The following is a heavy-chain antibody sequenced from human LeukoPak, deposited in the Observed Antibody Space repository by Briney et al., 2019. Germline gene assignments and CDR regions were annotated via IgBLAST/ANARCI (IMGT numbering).Heavy chain of an antibody. CDR3: ARQYYYDSSGYYDQGLD. V-gene: IGHV1-69*13. J-gene: IGHJ4*02. Sequence: SVKVSCKASGGTFSSYAISWVRQAPGQGLEWMGGIIPIVGTANYAQKFQGRVTITADESTSTAFMELSSLRSEDTAVYYCARQYYYDSSGYYDQGLDWGQGTLVTVSS. CDR1: GGTFSSYA. D-gene: IGHD3-22*01. CDR2: IIPIVGTA.